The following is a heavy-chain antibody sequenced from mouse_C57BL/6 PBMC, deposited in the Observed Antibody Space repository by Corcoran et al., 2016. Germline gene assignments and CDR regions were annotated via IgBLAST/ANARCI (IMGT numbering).Heavy chain of an antibody. J-gene: IGHJ2*01. V-gene: IGHV9-3*01. CDR3: ARYVYDHFDY. CDR1: GYTFTTSG. D-gene: IGHD2-2*01. CDR2: INTYSGVP. Sequence: QIQLVQSGPELTKPGETVKISCTASGYTFTTSGLSWVKQAPGKGLKWMGWINTYSGVPTYADDFKGRFAFSLETSASTAYLQLNNLKNEDTATYFCARYVYDHFDYWGQGTTLTVAS.